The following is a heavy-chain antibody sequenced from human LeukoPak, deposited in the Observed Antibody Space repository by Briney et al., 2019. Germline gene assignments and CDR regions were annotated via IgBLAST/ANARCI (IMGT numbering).Heavy chain of an antibody. D-gene: IGHD6-6*01. CDR2: IYSGGST. J-gene: IGHJ6*02. Sequence: PGGSLRLSCAASGFTVSSNYMSWVRQAPGKGLEWVSVIYSGGSTYYADSVKGRFTISRDNSKNTLYLQMNSLRAEDTAVYYCARDGALGARPTYYYYYGMDVWGQGTTVTVSS. CDR1: GFTVSSNY. CDR3: ARDGALGARPTYYYYYGMDV. V-gene: IGHV3-53*01.